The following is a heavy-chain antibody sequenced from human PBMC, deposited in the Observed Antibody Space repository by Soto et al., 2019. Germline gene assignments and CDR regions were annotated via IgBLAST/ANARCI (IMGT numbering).Heavy chain of an antibody. D-gene: IGHD6-19*01. CDR2: IYYSGST. CDR3: ARALAGNYFDY. CDR1: GGSISSGGYY. Sequence: QVQLQESGPGLVKPSQTLSLTCTVSGGSISSGGYYWSWIRQPPGKGLEWIGYIYYSGSTYYNPSLKSRLTTSADTSNNQFSLKLSSMTAADTAVYYCARALAGNYFDYWGQGTLVTVSS. J-gene: IGHJ4*02. V-gene: IGHV4-30-4*01.